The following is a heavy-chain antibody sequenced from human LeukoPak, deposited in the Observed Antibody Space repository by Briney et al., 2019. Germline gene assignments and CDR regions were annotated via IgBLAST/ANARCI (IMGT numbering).Heavy chain of an antibody. Sequence: PGGSLRLSCAASGFTVSSNYMSWVRQAPGKGLEWVSVIYSGGSTYYADSVKGRFTISRHNSKNTLYLQMNSLRAEDTAVYYCASTEKIYCSSTSCSSRDYYGMDVWGQGTTVTGSS. J-gene: IGHJ6*02. CDR3: ASTEKIYCSSTSCSSRDYYGMDV. D-gene: IGHD2-2*01. V-gene: IGHV3-53*04. CDR1: GFTVSSNY. CDR2: IYSGGST.